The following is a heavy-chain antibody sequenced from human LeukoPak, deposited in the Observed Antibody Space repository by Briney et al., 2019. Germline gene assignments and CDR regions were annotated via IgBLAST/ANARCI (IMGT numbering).Heavy chain of an antibody. J-gene: IGHJ4*02. CDR2: IIPILGTA. Sequence: SVKVSCXASGGTFSIYAISWVRQAPGQGLEWMGGIIPILGTANYAQKFQGRVTITADESTSTAYMELSSLRSEDTAVYYCAVNPTYCSSTSCYVGTYWGQGTLVTVSS. CDR3: AVNPTYCSSTSCYVGTY. V-gene: IGHV1-69*01. D-gene: IGHD2-2*01. CDR1: GGTFSIYA.